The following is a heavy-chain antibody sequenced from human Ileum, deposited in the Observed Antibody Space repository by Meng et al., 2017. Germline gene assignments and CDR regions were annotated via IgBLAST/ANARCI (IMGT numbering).Heavy chain of an antibody. CDR3: ARHPRVKSSGNYRFDL. V-gene: IGHV4-59*08. CDR1: GDSINNFY. J-gene: IGHJ5*02. D-gene: IGHD1-1*01. CDR2: FYNIGDT. Sequence: SETLSLTCDISGDSINNFYWGWIRQPPGKGLEWIAYFYNIGDTNSNPSLKSRVTISLDTSKNQFSLKLDSVSAADTAVYFCARHPRVKSSGNYRFDLWGQGTLVTVSS.